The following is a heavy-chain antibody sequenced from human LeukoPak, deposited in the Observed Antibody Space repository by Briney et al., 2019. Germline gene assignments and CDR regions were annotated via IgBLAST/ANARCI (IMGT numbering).Heavy chain of an antibody. CDR2: ISVDLGGR. D-gene: IGHD6-13*01. V-gene: IGHV3-23*01. CDR3: ASYSSSWYMFFDY. Sequence: PGGSLRLSCAASGFTFSSYAMSWVRQAPGKGLEWVSAISVDLGGRHFVKNEKGRFTISRDNSKNTLYLQMNSLRAEDTAVYYCASYSSSWYMFFDYWGQGTLVTVSS. J-gene: IGHJ4*02. CDR1: GFTFSSYA.